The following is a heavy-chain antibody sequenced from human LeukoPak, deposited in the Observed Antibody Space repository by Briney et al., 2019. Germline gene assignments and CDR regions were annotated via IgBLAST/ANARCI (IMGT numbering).Heavy chain of an antibody. CDR1: GFTYSIYG. CDR2: IRYDGSNK. CDR3: AKDLYYYGSGRSYYFDY. D-gene: IGHD3-10*01. J-gene: IGHJ4*02. Sequence: GGSLRLSCAASGFTYSIYGMHGVRQAPGKGLEGLAFIRYDGSNKYYADSVKGRFTISRDNSKNTLYLQMNSLRAEDKAVYYCAKDLYYYGSGRSYYFDYWGQGTLVTVSS. V-gene: IGHV3-30*02.